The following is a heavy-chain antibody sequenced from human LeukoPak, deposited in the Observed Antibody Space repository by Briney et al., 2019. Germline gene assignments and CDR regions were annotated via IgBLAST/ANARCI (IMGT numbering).Heavy chain of an antibody. CDR1: GFTFDDYA. J-gene: IGHJ4*02. Sequence: GRSLRLSCAASGFTFDDYAMHWVRQAPGKGLEWVSAISGSGNSTYYADSVKGRFTISRDNSKNTLYLRMSSLRAEDTAVYYCARDLSIWRGYDRWGQGTLVTVSS. V-gene: IGHV3-23*01. D-gene: IGHD5-12*01. CDR3: ARDLSIWRGYDR. CDR2: ISGSGNST.